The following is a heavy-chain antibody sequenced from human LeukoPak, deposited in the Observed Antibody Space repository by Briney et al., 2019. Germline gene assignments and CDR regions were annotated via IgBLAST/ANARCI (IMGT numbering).Heavy chain of an antibody. Sequence: VSVKVSCKVSGYTLTELSMHWVRQAPGKGLEWMGGFDPEDGETIYAQKFQGRVTMTEDTSTDTAYMELSSLRSEDTAVYYCATPIVGGSYYDLYFQHWGQGTLVTVSS. CDR1: GYTLTELS. J-gene: IGHJ1*01. CDR3: ATPIVGGSYYDLYFQH. V-gene: IGHV1-24*01. CDR2: FDPEDGET. D-gene: IGHD1-26*01.